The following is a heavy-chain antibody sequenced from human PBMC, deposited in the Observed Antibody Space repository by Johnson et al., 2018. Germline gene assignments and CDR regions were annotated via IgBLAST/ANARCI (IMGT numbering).Heavy chain of an antibody. J-gene: IGHJ3*02. Sequence: VQLQESGGGLVQXGGSLRLSCAVSGFTFSSYWMHWVRQVPGKGLVWVSRINGDGSSQRYADSVKGSFTISRDNAKSGLHRQKDSLRVEDTAVYYCTRTHSGSFWGDAFDIWGQGTMVTVSS. CDR1: GFTFSSYW. D-gene: IGHD1-26*01. V-gene: IGHV3-74*01. CDR3: TRTHSGSFWGDAFDI. CDR2: INGDGSSQ.